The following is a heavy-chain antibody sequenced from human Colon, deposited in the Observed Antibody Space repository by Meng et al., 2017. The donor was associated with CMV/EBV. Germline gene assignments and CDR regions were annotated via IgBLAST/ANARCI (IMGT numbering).Heavy chain of an antibody. CDR2: IHHPGSA. J-gene: IGHJ4*02. V-gene: IGHV4-39*07. CDR1: GGPISHSNYY. CDR3: ARGNVHPTANLDS. Sequence: SETLSLTCTVTGGPISHSNYYWVWIRQSPGKGLEWIGTIHHPGSAYYNPSLKSRVTVSRDTSTNVFSLKVRSVTAADTAVYYCARGNVHPTANLDSWGQGLLVTVSS.